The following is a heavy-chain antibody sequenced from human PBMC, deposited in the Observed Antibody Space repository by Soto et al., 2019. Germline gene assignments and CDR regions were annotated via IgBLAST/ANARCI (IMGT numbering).Heavy chain of an antibody. CDR1: GGSFSGYY. D-gene: IGHD3-16*01. CDR3: ASRLSYGMDV. J-gene: IGHJ6*02. CDR2: NKHSGST. Sequence: SETMSLTCAVYGGSFSGYYRSWIRQPPGKGLEWIGENKHSGSTNYIPPLKSQVTISVDTCKNRYAQKLSSGTAAETAVYCCASRLSYGMDVWGQGTTVTVSS. V-gene: IGHV4-34*01.